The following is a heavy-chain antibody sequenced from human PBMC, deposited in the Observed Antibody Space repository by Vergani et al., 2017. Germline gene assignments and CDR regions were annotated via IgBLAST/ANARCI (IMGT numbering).Heavy chain of an antibody. J-gene: IGHJ3*02. D-gene: IGHD3-10*01. CDR1: GGSISSGGYY. CDR2: IYYSGST. CDR3: ARDSTMVRCAFDI. Sequence: QVQLQESGPGLVKPSQTLSLTCTVSGGSISSGGYYWSWIRQHPGKGLEWIGYIYYSGSTYYHPSLTSLVTISVDKSKNQFSLKLSSVTAADTAVYYCARDSTMVRCAFDIWGQGTMVTVSS. V-gene: IGHV4-31*01.